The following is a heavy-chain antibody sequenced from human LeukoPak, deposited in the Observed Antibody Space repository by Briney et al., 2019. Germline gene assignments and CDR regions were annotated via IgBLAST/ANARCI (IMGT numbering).Heavy chain of an antibody. CDR1: GGSISSSSYY. V-gene: IGHV4-39*01. Sequence: SETLSLTCTVSGGSISSSSYYWGWIRQPPGKGLEWIGSIYYSGSTYYNPSLKSRVTISVDTSKNQFSLKLSSVTAADTAVYYCARLGSWQPVRGGWGQGTLVTVSS. J-gene: IGHJ4*02. CDR3: ARLGSWQPVRGG. CDR2: IYYSGST. D-gene: IGHD6-6*01.